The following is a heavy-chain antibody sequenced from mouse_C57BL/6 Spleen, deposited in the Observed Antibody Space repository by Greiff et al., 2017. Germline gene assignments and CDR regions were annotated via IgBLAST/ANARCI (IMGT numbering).Heavy chain of an antibody. CDR2: LSPGSGNT. J-gene: IGHJ1*03. CDR3: ATDYGSSHWYFDV. D-gene: IGHD1-1*01. CDR1: GYTFPDYY. Sequence: VHLVESGAELVRPGASVQLSCKASGYTFPDYYINWVKQRPGQGLEWIARLSPGSGNTYYNEKFKGKATLTAEKSSSTAYMQLSSLTSEDSAVYFCATDYGSSHWYFDVWGTGTTVTVSS. V-gene: IGHV1-76*01.